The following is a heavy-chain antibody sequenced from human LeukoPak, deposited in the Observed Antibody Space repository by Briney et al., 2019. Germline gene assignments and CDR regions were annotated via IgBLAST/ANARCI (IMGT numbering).Heavy chain of an antibody. Sequence: SQTLSLTCTVSGGSISSGGYYWSWIRQHPGKGLEWIGYIYYSGSTYYNPSLKSRVTISVDTSKNQFSLKLSSVTAADTAVYYCARGVVRMSSSQYYFDYWAREPWSPSPQ. CDR3: ARGVVRMSSSQYYFDY. J-gene: IGHJ4*02. D-gene: IGHD6-13*01. CDR2: IYYSGST. V-gene: IGHV4-31*03. CDR1: GGSISSGGYY.